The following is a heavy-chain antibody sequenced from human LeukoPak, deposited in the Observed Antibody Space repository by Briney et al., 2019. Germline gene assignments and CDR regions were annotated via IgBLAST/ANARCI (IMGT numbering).Heavy chain of an antibody. V-gene: IGHV3-23*01. CDR3: AKVPGYSSSGYFDY. D-gene: IGHD6-13*01. CDR2: ISGSGGST. J-gene: IGHJ4*02. CDR1: EFTFSSCA. Sequence: PGGSLRLSCAASEFTFSSCAMSWVRQAPGKGLEWVSAISGSGGSTYYADSVKGRFTISRDNSKNTLYLQMNSLRAEDTAVYYCAKVPGYSSSGYFDYWGQGTLVTVSS.